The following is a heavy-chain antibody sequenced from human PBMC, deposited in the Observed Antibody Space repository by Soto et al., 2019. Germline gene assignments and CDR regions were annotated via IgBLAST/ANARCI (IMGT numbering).Heavy chain of an antibody. J-gene: IGHJ4*02. CDR3: ARSYYYDSSGYSLDY. Sequence: ASVKVSCKASGDTFTGYYMHWVRQAPGQGLEWMGWINPNSGGTNYAQKFQGRVTMTRDTSISTAYMELSRLRSDDTAVYYCARSYYYDSSGYSLDYWVQGPLVTVS. V-gene: IGHV1-2*02. CDR1: GDTFTGYY. D-gene: IGHD3-22*01. CDR2: INPNSGGT.